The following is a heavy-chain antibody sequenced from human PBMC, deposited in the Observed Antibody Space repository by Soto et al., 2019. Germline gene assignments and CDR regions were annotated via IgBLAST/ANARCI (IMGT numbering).Heavy chain of an antibody. Sequence: QMQLVESGGGLVKPGGSLRLSCAASGFTFSDYYMSWIRQAPGKGLEWVSYMSSSGSTIYYADSVKGRFTISRDNAKNSLYLQMNSLRAEDTAVYYCARDQYYYGSGSYPYYYYGMDVWGQGTTVTVSS. CDR2: MSSSGSTI. CDR3: ARDQYYYGSGSYPYYYYGMDV. J-gene: IGHJ6*02. V-gene: IGHV3-11*01. D-gene: IGHD3-10*01. CDR1: GFTFSDYY.